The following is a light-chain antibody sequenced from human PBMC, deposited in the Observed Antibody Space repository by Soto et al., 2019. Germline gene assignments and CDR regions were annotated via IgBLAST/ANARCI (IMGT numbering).Light chain of an antibody. V-gene: IGKV3-11*01. J-gene: IGKJ4*01. CDR2: DAS. CDR3: QQRSNWPLT. CDR1: QSVSSY. Sequence: EIALTQSPGTLSLSPGERATRSCRASQSVSSYLAWYQQKPGQAPRLLIYDASNRATGIPARFSGSGSGTDFTLTISSLEPEDFAVYYCQQRSNWPLTFGGGTKVDIK.